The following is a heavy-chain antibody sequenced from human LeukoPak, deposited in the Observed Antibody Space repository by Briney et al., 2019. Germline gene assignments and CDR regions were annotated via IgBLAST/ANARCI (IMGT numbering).Heavy chain of an antibody. Sequence: PGGSLRLSCAASGFTFSSYGMHWVRQAPGKGLEWVAVIWYDGSNKYYADSVKGRFTISRDNSKNTLYLQMNSLRAEDTAVYYCARDLEPDYGDLYSGLFDYWGQGTLVTVSS. CDR3: ARDLEPDYGDLYSGLFDY. D-gene: IGHD4-17*01. J-gene: IGHJ4*02. CDR1: GFTFSSYG. CDR2: IWYDGSNK. V-gene: IGHV3-33*08.